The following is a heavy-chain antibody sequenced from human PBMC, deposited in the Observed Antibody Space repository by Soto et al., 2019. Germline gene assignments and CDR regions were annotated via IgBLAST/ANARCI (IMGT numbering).Heavy chain of an antibody. J-gene: IGHJ4*02. D-gene: IGHD3-16*01. CDR2: ISAYNGNT. V-gene: IGHV1-18*01. CDR1: GYTFTSYG. Sequence: GASVKVSCKASGYTFTSYGISWVRQAPGQGLEWMGWISAYNGNTNYAQKLQGRVTMTTDTSTSTAYMELRSLRSDDTAVYYCARDVATLSFGGVSNDYWGQGTLVTVSS. CDR3: ARDVATLSFGGVSNDY.